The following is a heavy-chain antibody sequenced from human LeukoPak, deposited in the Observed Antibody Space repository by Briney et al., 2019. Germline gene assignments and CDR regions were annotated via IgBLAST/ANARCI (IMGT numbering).Heavy chain of an antibody. J-gene: IGHJ6*03. V-gene: IGHV1-2*06. CDR2: INPNSGGT. D-gene: IGHD3-10*01. Sequence: ASVKVSCKASGCTFTGYYMHWVRQAPGQGVEWMGRINPNSGGTNYAQKFQGRVTMTRDTSIGTAYMELSSLRSDDTAVYYCARDGANKVRGVHYYYMDVWGKGTTVTVSS. CDR1: GCTFTGYY. CDR3: ARDGANKVRGVHYYYMDV.